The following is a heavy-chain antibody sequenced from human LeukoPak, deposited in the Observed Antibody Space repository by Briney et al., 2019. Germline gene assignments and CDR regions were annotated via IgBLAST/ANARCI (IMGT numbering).Heavy chain of an antibody. CDR2: IYYSGST. V-gene: IGHV4-59*08. CDR3: ARLDDSSGYYSDY. Sequence: MTGGSLRLSCAASGFTVSHNYMSWIRQPPGKGLEWIGYIYYSGSTNYNPSLKSRVTISVDTSKNQFSLKLSSVTAADTAVYYCARLDDSSGYYSDYWGQGTLVTVSS. D-gene: IGHD3-22*01. J-gene: IGHJ4*02. CDR1: GFTVSHNY.